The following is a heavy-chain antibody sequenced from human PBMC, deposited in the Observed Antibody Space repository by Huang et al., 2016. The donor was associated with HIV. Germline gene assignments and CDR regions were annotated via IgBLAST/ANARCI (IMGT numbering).Heavy chain of an antibody. CDR1: GYTFSIYG. Sequence: QIQLVQSGPEVKKPGASVKVSCKASGYTFSIYGISWVRQAPGQGPEWMGWVSAYSGYTNYSQKFQGRVTMTADTSASTAYMDLRSLTSDDTAVYYCARVPSDHFSDYWDQGTLVTVSS. CDR3: ARVPSDHFSDY. CDR2: VSAYSGYT. J-gene: IGHJ4*02. V-gene: IGHV1-18*01.